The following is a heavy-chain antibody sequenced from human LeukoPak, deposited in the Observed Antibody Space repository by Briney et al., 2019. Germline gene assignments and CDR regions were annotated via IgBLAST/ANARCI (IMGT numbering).Heavy chain of an antibody. CDR2: INPNGGTT. D-gene: IGHD2/OR15-2a*01. CDR3: ARELGIIVAPRRPLAY. CDR1: GYAFTSSY. Sequence: WASVKVSCKASGYAFTSSYMHWVRQAPGQGLEWMGIINPNGGTTTCAQRFQGRVAMTRDTSTSTVYMELSSLRAEDTAVYYCARELGIIVAPRRPLAYWGQGTLVTVSS. V-gene: IGHV1-46*01. J-gene: IGHJ4*02.